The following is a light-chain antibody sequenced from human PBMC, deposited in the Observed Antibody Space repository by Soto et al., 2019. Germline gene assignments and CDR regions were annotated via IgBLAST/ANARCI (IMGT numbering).Light chain of an antibody. CDR3: SSDAGNFVV. V-gene: IGLV2-8*01. CDR1: SSDVGSYNS. CDR2: EVT. J-gene: IGLJ2*01. Sequence: QSALTQPPSASGSPGQSVSISCTGASSDVGSYNSVSWYQQFPGKAPKLIIYEVTNRPAGVPDRFSGSKSANTASLTVSGLQAEDEADYFCSSDAGNFVVLGAGTQLTVL.